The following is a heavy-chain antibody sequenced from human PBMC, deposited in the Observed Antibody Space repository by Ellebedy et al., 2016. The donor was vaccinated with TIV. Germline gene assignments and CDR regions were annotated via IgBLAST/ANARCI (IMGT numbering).Heavy chain of an antibody. CDR3: AKDKWGGYYGSGD. V-gene: IGHV3-21*04. Sequence: GESLKISXAASGFTFSSYSMNWVRQAPGKGLEWVSSISSSSSYIYYADSVKGRFTISRDNSKNTLYLQMNSLRAEDTAVYYCAKDKWGGYYGSGDWGQGTLVTVSS. J-gene: IGHJ4*02. CDR1: GFTFSSYS. D-gene: IGHD3-10*01. CDR2: ISSSSSYI.